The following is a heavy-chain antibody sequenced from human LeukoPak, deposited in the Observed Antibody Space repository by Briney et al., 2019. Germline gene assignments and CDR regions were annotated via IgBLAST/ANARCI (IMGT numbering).Heavy chain of an antibody. Sequence: GGSLRLSCAASGFTFSSYGMQWVRQAPGKGLEWVAFIRYDGSNKYYADSVKGRFTISRGNSKNTLYLQMNSLRAEDTAVYYCAKGRTRNLTAAGTGDYWGQGTLVTVSS. CDR2: IRYDGSNK. CDR3: AKGRTRNLTAAGTGDY. CDR1: GFTFSSYG. V-gene: IGHV3-30*02. D-gene: IGHD6-13*01. J-gene: IGHJ4*02.